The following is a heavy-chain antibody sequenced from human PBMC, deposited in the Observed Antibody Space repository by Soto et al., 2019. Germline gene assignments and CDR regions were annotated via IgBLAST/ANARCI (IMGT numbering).Heavy chain of an antibody. J-gene: IGHJ6*02. D-gene: IGHD5-18*01. CDR1: GGSISSGDYY. CDR2: IYYSGST. Sequence: SETLSLTCTVSGGSISSGDYYWSWIRQPPGKGLEWIGYIYYSGSTYYNPSLKSRVTISVDTSKNQFSLKLSSVTAADTAVYYCASARIQLWTSLGNYYYGMDVWGQGTTVTVSS. V-gene: IGHV4-30-4*01. CDR3: ASARIQLWTSLGNYYYGMDV.